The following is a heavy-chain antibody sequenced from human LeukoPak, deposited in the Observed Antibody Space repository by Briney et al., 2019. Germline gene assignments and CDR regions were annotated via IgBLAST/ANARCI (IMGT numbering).Heavy chain of an antibody. CDR2: IYDSGST. D-gene: IGHD2-2*01. V-gene: IGHV4-39*07. Sequence: SETLSLTCTVSGGSIRSSYYYWGWIRQPPGKGLEWIGSIYDSGSTNYNPSLKSRVTISVDTSKNQFSLKLSSVTAADTAVYYCARGPRPGYCSSTSCYSRGDFDSWGQGTLVTVSS. CDR1: GGSIRSSYYY. CDR3: ARGPRPGYCSSTSCYSRGDFDS. J-gene: IGHJ4*02.